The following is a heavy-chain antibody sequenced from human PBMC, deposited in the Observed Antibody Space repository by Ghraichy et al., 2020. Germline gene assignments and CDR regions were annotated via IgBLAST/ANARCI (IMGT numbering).Heavy chain of an antibody. J-gene: IGHJ4*02. CDR2: ISPAGNII. CDR3: ARGEFGLGD. D-gene: IGHD3/OR15-3a*01. V-gene: IGHV3-74*01. CDR1: GFTVTDYW. Sequence: GESLNISCAASGFTVTDYWMYWVRQVPGKGLLWVSHISPAGNIINYERSLTGRFTISRDIANNTVFLQMYSLRADDTAIYYCARGEFGLGDWGQGTLVTVSS.